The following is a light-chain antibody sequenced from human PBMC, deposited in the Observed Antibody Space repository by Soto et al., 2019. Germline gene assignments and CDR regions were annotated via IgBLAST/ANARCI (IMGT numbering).Light chain of an antibody. CDR1: QSVSSY. V-gene: IGKV3-11*01. CDR3: QQYGSSPS. J-gene: IGKJ1*01. CDR2: DAS. Sequence: EIVLTQSPATLSLSPWERATLSCRASQSVSSYLAWYQQKPGQAPRLLIYDASNRATGIPARFSGSGSGTDFTLTISSLEPEDFAVYYCQQYGSSPSFGQGTKVDIK.